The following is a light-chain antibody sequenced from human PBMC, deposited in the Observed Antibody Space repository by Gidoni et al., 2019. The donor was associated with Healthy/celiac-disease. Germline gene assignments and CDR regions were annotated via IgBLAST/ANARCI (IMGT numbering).Light chain of an antibody. Sequence: IVLTQSPATLSLSPGERATLSCSASQSVSSYLAWYQQKPGQAPRLLIYDASNRATGIPARFRGRGYGTDFTLTISRRGPEDFAVYYCQQRSNWPLFGQGTRLEIK. CDR2: DAS. CDR1: QSVSSY. V-gene: IGKV3-11*01. CDR3: QQRSNWPL. J-gene: IGKJ5*01.